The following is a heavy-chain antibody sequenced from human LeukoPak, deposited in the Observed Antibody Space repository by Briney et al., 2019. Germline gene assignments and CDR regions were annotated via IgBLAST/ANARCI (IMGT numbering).Heavy chain of an antibody. D-gene: IGHD2-15*01. V-gene: IGHV4-34*01. Sequence: SETLSLTCAVYGGSFSDYYWSWIRQTPGKGLEWIGEINHSGSTNYSPSLKSRVTILVDTSKNQLSLKLSSVTAADTAIYYCARGSGGTWKDNWFDPWGQGTLVTVSS. J-gene: IGHJ5*02. CDR2: INHSGST. CDR3: ARGSGGTWKDNWFDP. CDR1: GGSFSDYY.